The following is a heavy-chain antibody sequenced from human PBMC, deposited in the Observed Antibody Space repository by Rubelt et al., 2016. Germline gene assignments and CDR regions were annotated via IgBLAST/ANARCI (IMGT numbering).Heavy chain of an antibody. D-gene: IGHD2-15*01. J-gene: IGHJ4*02. Sequence: NTNYNPSLKSRVTISVDTSKNQFSLKLSSVTAADTAVYYCARGGPRPRYCSGGSCLRGNGDYVDYWGQGTLVTVSS. CDR2: NT. V-gene: IGHV4-34*01. CDR3: ARGGPRPRYCSGGSCLRGNGDYVDY.